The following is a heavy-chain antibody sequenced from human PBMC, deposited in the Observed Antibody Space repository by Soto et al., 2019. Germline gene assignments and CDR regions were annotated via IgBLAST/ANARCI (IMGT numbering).Heavy chain of an antibody. Sequence: ASVKVSCKASGYTFTSYDIYWVRQATGQGLEWMGWMNPNTGNSGYAQKFQGRVTVTSDTSINAVHMELSSLRSEDTAVYYCARRAETNGWNGFGADKYYFDFWGQGTLVTVSS. CDR3: ARRAETNGWNGFGADKYYFDF. CDR1: GYTFTSYD. D-gene: IGHD1-1*01. CDR2: MNPNTGNS. V-gene: IGHV1-8*01. J-gene: IGHJ4*02.